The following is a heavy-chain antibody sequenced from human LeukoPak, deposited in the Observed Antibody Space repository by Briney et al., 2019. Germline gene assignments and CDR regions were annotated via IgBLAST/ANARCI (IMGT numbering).Heavy chain of an antibody. CDR3: ARGQIGWYFDL. V-gene: IGHV3-23*01. Sequence: GGSLRLSCEASGFTLSTYAMSWVRQAPGKGLEWVSAISGSGGTTDHADSVKGRFTISRDNAKNSLYLQMNSLRAEDTAVYYCARGQIGWYFDLWGRGTLVTVSS. J-gene: IGHJ2*01. CDR2: ISGSGGTT. CDR1: GFTLSTYA. D-gene: IGHD3-22*01.